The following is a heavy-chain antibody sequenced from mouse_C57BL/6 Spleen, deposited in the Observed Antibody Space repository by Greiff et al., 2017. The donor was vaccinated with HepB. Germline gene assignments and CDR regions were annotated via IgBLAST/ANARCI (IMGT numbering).Heavy chain of an antibody. CDR1: GYSFTGYY. CDR3: ARHLGSSPYYAMDY. D-gene: IGHD1-1*01. CDR2: INPSTGGT. V-gene: IGHV1-42*01. J-gene: IGHJ4*01. Sequence: EVQLQQSGPELVKPGASVKISCKASGYSFTGYYMNWVKQSPEKSLEWIGEINPSTGGTTYNQKFKAKATLTVDKSSSTAYMQLKSLTSEDSAVYYCARHLGSSPYYAMDYWGQGTSVTVSS.